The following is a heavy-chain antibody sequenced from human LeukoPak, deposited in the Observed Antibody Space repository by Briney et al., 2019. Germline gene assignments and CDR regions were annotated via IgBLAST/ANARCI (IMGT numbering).Heavy chain of an antibody. CDR2: IYASGSN. Sequence: SETLSLTCTVSGGSVNNYWSWIRQPAGKGLEWIGHIYASGSNDYNPSLKSRVTMSLDMAKNQFSLRLTSVTAADTAVYFCARMVPAGTHNYWGQGLLVTVSS. J-gene: IGHJ4*02. V-gene: IGHV4-4*07. CDR3: ARMVPAGTHNY. CDR1: GGSVNNY. D-gene: IGHD2-2*01.